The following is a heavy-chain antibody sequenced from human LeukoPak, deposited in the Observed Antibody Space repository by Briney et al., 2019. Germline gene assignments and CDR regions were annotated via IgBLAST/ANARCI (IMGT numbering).Heavy chain of an antibody. CDR1: EFTFSSYG. CDR2: IRKDGSNK. Sequence: GGSLRLSCAASEFTFSSYGMHWVRQAPGKGLEWVAFIRKDGSNKYYADSVKGRFTISRDNSKNTLYLQMNSLRAEDTAVYYCAREDCSSTSCYGDYYYYGMDVWGQGTTVTVSS. V-gene: IGHV3-30*02. J-gene: IGHJ6*02. CDR3: AREDCSSTSCYGDYYYYGMDV. D-gene: IGHD2-2*01.